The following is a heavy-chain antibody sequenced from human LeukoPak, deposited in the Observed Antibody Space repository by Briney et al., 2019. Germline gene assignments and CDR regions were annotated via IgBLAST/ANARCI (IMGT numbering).Heavy chain of an antibody. V-gene: IGHV4-61*01. D-gene: IGHD4-17*01. J-gene: IGHJ3*02. CDR2: IYYSGST. Sequence: SETLSLTCTVSAGSVSSGSYYWSWLRQPPGKGLEWIGYIYYSGSTNYNPSLKSRVTISVDTSKNQFSLKLSSVTAADTAVYYCASAPGYGDYVGAFDIWGQGTMVTVSS. CDR1: AGSVSSGSYY. CDR3: ASAPGYGDYVGAFDI.